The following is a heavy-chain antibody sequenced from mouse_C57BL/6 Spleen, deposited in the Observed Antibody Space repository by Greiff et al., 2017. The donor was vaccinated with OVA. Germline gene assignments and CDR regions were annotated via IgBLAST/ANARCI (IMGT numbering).Heavy chain of an antibody. V-gene: IGHV2-2*01. J-gene: IGHJ2*01. D-gene: IGHD1-1*01. Sequence: QVQLKESGPGLVQPSQSLSITCTVSGFSLTSYGVHWVRQSPGKGLEWLGVIWSGGSTDYNAAFISRLTISKDNSTSQVFFKMNSLQAYDTAIYYCARNTDYYGSSLYYFDDWGQGTTLTVSS. CDR1: GFSLTSYG. CDR2: IWSGGST. CDR3: ARNTDYYGSSLYYFDD.